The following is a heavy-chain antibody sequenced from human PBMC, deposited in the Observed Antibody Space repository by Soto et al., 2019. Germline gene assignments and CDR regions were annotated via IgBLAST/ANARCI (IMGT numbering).Heavy chain of an antibody. Sequence: QVQLVQSGAEVKKPGSSVKVACKASGGIFSNYVLNWVRQAPGQGLEWMGGIIPIFGTGNYAQKFQGRVTITADESTSTASMELRGLRSEDTAVYYCARRYYNSSGSFDYWGQGTLVTVSS. CDR3: ARRYYNSSGSFDY. CDR1: GGIFSNYV. D-gene: IGHD3-22*01. V-gene: IGHV1-69*01. J-gene: IGHJ4*02. CDR2: IIPIFGTG.